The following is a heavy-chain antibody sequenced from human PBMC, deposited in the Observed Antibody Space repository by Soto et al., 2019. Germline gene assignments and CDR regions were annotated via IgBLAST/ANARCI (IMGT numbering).Heavy chain of an antibody. V-gene: IGHV1-3*01. Sequence: ASVKVSCKASGYTFTSYAMHWVRQAPGQRLEWMGWINAGNGNTKYSQKFQGRVTITRDTSASTAYMELSSLRSEDTAVYYCARSYSSSWIYYFDYWGQGTLVTVSS. D-gene: IGHD6-13*01. CDR1: GYTFTSYA. CDR3: ARSYSSSWIYYFDY. J-gene: IGHJ4*02. CDR2: INAGNGNT.